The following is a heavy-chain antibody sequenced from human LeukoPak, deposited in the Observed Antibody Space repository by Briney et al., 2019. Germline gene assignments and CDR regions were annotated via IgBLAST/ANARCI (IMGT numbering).Heavy chain of an antibody. CDR1: GYTFTSYG. V-gene: IGHV1-18*01. CDR3: ARDVIFAGYGGNSVDY. Sequence: ASVKVSCKASGYTFTSYGISWVRQAPGQGLEWMGWISAYNGNTNYAQKLQGRVTMTTDTSTSTAYMELRSLRSDDTAVYYCARDVIFAGYGGNSVDYWGQGTLVTVSS. CDR2: ISAYNGNT. J-gene: IGHJ4*02. D-gene: IGHD4-23*01.